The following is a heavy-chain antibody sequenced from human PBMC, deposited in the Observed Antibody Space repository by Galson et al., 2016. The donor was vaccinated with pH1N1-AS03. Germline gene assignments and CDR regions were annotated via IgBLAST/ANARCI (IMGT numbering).Heavy chain of an antibody. V-gene: IGHV5-51*01. D-gene: IGHD6-13*01. Sequence: QSGAEVKKPGESLKISCKASGYSFANYWIGWVRQMPGKGLEWMGIIDPGDSDTRYSLSSQGQVTISADKSLSTAYLQWSSLKASDTAIYYCARPQHSAPLYYFYGMDIWGQGTTVTVSS. CDR3: ARPQHSAPLYYFYGMDI. CDR1: GYSFANYW. CDR2: IDPGDSDT. J-gene: IGHJ6*02.